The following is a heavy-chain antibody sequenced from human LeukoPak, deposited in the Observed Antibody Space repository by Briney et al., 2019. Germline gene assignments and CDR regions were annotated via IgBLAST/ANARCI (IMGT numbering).Heavy chain of an antibody. CDR3: ARSLLGYCSGGSCYSGYFQH. D-gene: IGHD2-15*01. V-gene: IGHV4-34*01. CDR2: INHSGST. Sequence: SETLSLTCAVYGGSFSGYYWSWIRQPPGKGLEWIGEINHSGSTNSNPSLKSRVTVSVDTSKNLFSLKLGSVPAADTAVYYCARSLLGYCSGGSCYSGYFQHWGQGTLVTVSS. J-gene: IGHJ1*01. CDR1: GGSFSGYY.